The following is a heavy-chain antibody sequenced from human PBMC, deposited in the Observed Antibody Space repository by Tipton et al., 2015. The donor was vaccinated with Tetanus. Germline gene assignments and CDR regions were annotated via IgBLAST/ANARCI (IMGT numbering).Heavy chain of an antibody. Sequence: TLSLTCAVYGGSFSGYYWSWIRQPPGKGLEWIGEIDHSGSTNYNPSLKSRVTISVDSSKTQFSLRLSSVTAADTAVYYCARAQDIAVVPTTAESYYYYGMDVWGQGTTVTVSS. D-gene: IGHD2-2*01. J-gene: IGHJ6*02. V-gene: IGHV4-34*01. CDR1: GGSFSGYY. CDR2: IDHSGST. CDR3: ARAQDIAVVPTTAESYYYYGMDV.